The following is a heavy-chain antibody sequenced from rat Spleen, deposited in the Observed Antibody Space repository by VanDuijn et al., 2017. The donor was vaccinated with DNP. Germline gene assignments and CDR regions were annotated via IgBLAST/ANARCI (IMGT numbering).Heavy chain of an antibody. D-gene: IGHD4-3*01. V-gene: IGHV5-20*01. Sequence: EVQLVESGGGLVQPGRSLKLSCAAAGVTFSDFNMAWVRQAPTKGLEWVASISYDGVHAYYRGSVKGRFTISRDNAKNSLYLQMDSLRSEDTATYYCTSPVPSGHYVMDAWGQGTSVTVSS. CDR2: ISYDGVHA. CDR1: GVTFSDFN. J-gene: IGHJ4*01. CDR3: TSPVPSGHYVMDA.